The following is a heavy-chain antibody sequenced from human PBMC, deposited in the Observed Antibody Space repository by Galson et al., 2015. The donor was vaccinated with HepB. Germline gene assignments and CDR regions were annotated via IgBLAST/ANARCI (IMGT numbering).Heavy chain of an antibody. V-gene: IGHV1-69*13. CDR3: ARSVGEKYDFWSGYYQNWFDP. J-gene: IGHJ5*02. Sequence: SVKVSCKASGGTFSSYAISWVRQAPGQGLEWMGGIIPIFGTANYAQKFQGRVTITADESTSTAYMEQSSLRSEDTAVYYCARSVGEKYDFWSGYYQNWFDPWGQGTLVTVSS. CDR1: GGTFSSYA. D-gene: IGHD3-3*01. CDR2: IIPIFGTA.